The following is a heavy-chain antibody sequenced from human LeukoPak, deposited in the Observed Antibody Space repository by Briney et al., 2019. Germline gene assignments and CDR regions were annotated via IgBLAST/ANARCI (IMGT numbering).Heavy chain of an antibody. D-gene: IGHD2-15*01. V-gene: IGHV3-7*01. CDR3: RTWKQGYCSGYSCYNAFHI. J-gene: IGHJ3*02. CDR1: GFSLNRYW. Sequence: GGSLRLSCAVSGFSLNRYWMSWVRLTPGKGLEWVATMNHDRSEIYHADSVKGRFTISRDDAKNSLYLQMNRLRVEDTAVYYCRTWKQGYCSGYSCYNAFHIWGQGTMVTVSS. CDR2: MNHDRSEI.